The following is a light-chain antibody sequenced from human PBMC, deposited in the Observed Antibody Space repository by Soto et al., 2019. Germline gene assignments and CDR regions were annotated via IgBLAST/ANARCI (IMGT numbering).Light chain of an antibody. CDR1: HVISNY. V-gene: IGKV1-17*03. J-gene: IGKJ2*01. CDR3: LNHNSYPRT. Sequence: DIQMTQSPSAISAAVGDRVTITCRARHVISNYLDCFQQKPGKVPKRLIYASYSLQSGVPSRFSGSGSGTEFTLTIRSLQPEDFATYYCLNHNSYPRTFGQGTKVEIK. CDR2: ASY.